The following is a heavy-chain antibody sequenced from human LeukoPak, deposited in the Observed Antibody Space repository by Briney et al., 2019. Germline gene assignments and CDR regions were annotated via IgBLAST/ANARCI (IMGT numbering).Heavy chain of an antibody. V-gene: IGHV3-23*01. CDR1: GFTFSSYA. D-gene: IGHD2-21*01. CDR2: SSGSCGRGSGGRR. CDR3: AKAVVVVILGGAEYLQH. J-gene: IGHJ1*01. Sequence: GGSLRLSCAASGFTFSSYAMSWVRQAPGRGLEWVAVSSGSCGRGSGGRRYYAESVQGRFTISRDNSKNTLYLQMNRLRVEETAVYYCAKAVVVVILGGAEYLQHWGQGTPVTVSS.